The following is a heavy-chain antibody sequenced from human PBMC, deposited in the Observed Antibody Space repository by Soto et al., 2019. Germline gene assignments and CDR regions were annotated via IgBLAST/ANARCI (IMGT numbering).Heavy chain of an antibody. D-gene: IGHD6-19*01. J-gene: IGHJ4*02. Sequence: EVQLVESGGGLAQPGGSLRLSCAAAGFTFRSNWMSWVRQAPGKGLEWVANIKQDGSEKYYVDSLKVRFNISRDNAKNSLYLKMNSLRVEETAVYYCVRGKAGDWGQGTLVTVSS. CDR3: VRGKAGD. V-gene: IGHV3-7*04. CDR1: GFTFRSNW. CDR2: IKQDGSEK.